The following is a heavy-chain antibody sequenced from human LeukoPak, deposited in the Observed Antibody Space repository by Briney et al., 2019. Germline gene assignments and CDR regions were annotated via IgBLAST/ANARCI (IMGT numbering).Heavy chain of an antibody. J-gene: IGHJ4*02. CDR1: GDTFTSYG. V-gene: IGHV1-18*01. Sequence: GASVKVSCKASGDTFTSYGISWVRQAPGQGLEWMGWISAYNGNTNYAQKLQGRVTMTTDTSTSTAYMELRSLRSDDTAVYYCARDYPDYYDSSGFDYWGQGTLVTVSS. CDR2: ISAYNGNT. CDR3: ARDYPDYYDSSGFDY. D-gene: IGHD3-22*01.